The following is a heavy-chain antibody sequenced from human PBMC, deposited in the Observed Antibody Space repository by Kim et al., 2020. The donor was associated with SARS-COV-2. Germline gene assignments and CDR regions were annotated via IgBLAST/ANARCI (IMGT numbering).Heavy chain of an antibody. CDR3: VRELSHSSTYFGY. D-gene: IGHD6-13*01. CDR2: ISFDGKKS. J-gene: IGHJ4*02. V-gene: IGHV3-30*03. CDR1: RFSFGGYD. Sequence: GGSLRLSCETSRFSFGGYDMHWVRQAPGKGPEWVAEISFDGKKSQYVESVRGRFTISRDKFKSTLYLQLNSLRPEDTAVYYCVRELSHSSTYFGYWGQGTLVSVS.